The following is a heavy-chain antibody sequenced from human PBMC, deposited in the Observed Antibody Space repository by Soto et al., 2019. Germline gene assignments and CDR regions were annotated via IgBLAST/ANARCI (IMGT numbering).Heavy chain of an antibody. CDR3: AREKVYYYDSSGYYYYYGMDV. V-gene: IGHV6-1*01. CDR1: GDSVSSNSAA. Sequence: SQTLSLTCAISGDSVSSNSAAWNWIRQSPSRGLEWLGRTYYRSKWNNDYAVSVKSRITINPDTSKNQFSLQLNSVTPEDTAVYYCAREKVYYYDSSGYYYYYGMDVWGQGTTVTVSS. D-gene: IGHD3-22*01. CDR2: TYYRSKWNN. J-gene: IGHJ6*02.